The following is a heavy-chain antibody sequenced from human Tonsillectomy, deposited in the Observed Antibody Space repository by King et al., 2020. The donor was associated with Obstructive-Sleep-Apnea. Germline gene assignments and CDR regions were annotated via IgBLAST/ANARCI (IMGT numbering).Heavy chain of an antibody. Sequence: VQLVESGGGLVQPGGSQRLSCAASGFTLSGHWMHWVRQAPGKGLVWVSWINNDGSVTRYADSVKGRFTISRENAKNTLYLQMNSLRAEDTAVYYCARAGGASSGMGMDVWGQGTTVTVSS. CDR3: ARAGGASSGMGMDV. J-gene: IGHJ6*02. V-gene: IGHV3-74*01. CDR2: INNDGSVT. D-gene: IGHD6-6*01. CDR1: GFTLSGHW.